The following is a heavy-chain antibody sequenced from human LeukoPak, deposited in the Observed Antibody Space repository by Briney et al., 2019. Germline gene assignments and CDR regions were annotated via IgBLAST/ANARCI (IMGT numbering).Heavy chain of an antibody. CDR3: ARAGSSPDNWFDP. V-gene: IGHV1-2*02. D-gene: IGHD6-6*01. CDR1: GYTFTGYY. CDR2: INPNSGGT. J-gene: IGHJ5*02. Sequence: AASVKVSCKASGYTFTGYYMHWVRQAPGQGLEWMGWINPNSGGTNYAQKFQGRVTVTRDTSISTAYMELSRLRSDDTAVYYCARAGSSPDNWFDPWGQGTLVTVSS.